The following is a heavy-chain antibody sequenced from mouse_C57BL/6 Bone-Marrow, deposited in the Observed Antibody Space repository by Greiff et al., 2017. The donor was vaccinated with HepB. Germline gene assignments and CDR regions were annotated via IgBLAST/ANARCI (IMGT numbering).Heavy chain of an antibody. J-gene: IGHJ2*01. CDR2: IDPSDSET. CDR1: GYTFTSYW. D-gene: IGHD1-1*01. V-gene: IGHV1-52*01. CDR3: ARLLLRPNCYFDY. Sequence: QVQLQQPGAELVRPGSSVKLSCKASGYTFTSYWMHWVKQRPIQGLEWIGNIDPSDSETHYNQKFKDKATLTVDKSSSTAYMQLSSLTSEDSAVYYCARLLLRPNCYFDYWGQGTTLTVAS.